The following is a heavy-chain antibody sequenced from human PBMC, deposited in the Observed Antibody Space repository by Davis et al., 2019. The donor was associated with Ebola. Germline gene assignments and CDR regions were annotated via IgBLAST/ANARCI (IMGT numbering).Heavy chain of an antibody. CDR1: GFTFSDYY. V-gene: IGHV3-11*04. Sequence: GESLKISCAASGFTFSDYYMSWIRQAPGKGLEWVSCISSSGSSIFYADSVKGRFTISRDNAKNSLYLQMNSLRAEDTAVYYCARRAVAGTETARNYGMDVWGQGTTVTVSS. J-gene: IGHJ6*02. CDR3: ARRAVAGTETARNYGMDV. D-gene: IGHD6-19*01. CDR2: ISSSGSSI.